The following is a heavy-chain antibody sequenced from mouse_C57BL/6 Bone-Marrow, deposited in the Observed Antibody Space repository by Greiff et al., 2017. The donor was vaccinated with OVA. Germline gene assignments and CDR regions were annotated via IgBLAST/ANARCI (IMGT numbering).Heavy chain of an antibody. J-gene: IGHJ2*01. D-gene: IGHD1-1*01. V-gene: IGHV5-6*01. Sequence: EVQRVESGGDLVKPGGSLKLSCAASGFTFSSYGMSWVRQTPDKRLEWVATISSGGSYTYYPDSVKGRFTISRDNAKNTLYLQMSSLKSEDTAMYYCARQIYYYDFDYWGQGTTLTVSS. CDR3: ARQIYYYDFDY. CDR2: ISSGGSYT. CDR1: GFTFSSYG.